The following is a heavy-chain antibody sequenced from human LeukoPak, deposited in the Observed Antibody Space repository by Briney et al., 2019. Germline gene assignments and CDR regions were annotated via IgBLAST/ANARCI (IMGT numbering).Heavy chain of an antibody. CDR3: ASSYDIAVAGYYFDY. CDR2: IYTSGST. V-gene: IGHV4-4*07. Sequence: SETLSLTCTVSGGSISSYYWSWIRQPAGRGLEWIGRIYTSGSTNYNPSLKSRVTMSADTSKNQFSLKLSSVTAADTAVYYCASSYDIAVAGYYFDYWGQGTLVTVSS. CDR1: GGSISSYY. J-gene: IGHJ4*02. D-gene: IGHD6-19*01.